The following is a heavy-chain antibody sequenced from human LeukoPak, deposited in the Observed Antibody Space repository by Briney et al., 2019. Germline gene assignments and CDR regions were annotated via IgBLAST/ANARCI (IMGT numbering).Heavy chain of an antibody. CDR2: ISAYNGNT. CDR1: GYTFTSYG. J-gene: IGHJ4*02. V-gene: IGHV1-18*01. CDR3: ARINDYGDYPKPLLDY. Sequence: ASVKVSCKASGYTFTSYGISWVRQAPGQGLEWMGWISAYNGNTNYAQKLQGRVTMTTDTSTSTAYMELRSLRSDDTAVYYCARINDYGDYPKPLLDYWGQGTLVTVSS. D-gene: IGHD4-17*01.